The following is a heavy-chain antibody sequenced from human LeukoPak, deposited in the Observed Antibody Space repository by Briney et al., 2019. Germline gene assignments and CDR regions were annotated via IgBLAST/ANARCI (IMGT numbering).Heavy chain of an antibody. D-gene: IGHD5-12*01. V-gene: IGHV4-38-2*02. CDR1: GYSISSGFY. CDR2: IYYSGST. J-gene: IGHJ5*02. Sequence: SETLSLTCTVSGYSISSGFYWGWIRQPPGKGLEWIGSIYYSGSTHYNLSLKSRVTISVDTSKNQFSLRLSSVTAADTAVYYCARLWLPHWFDPWGQGTLVTVSS. CDR3: ARLWLPHWFDP.